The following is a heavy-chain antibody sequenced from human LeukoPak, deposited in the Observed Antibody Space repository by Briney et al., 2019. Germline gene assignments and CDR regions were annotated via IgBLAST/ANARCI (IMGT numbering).Heavy chain of an antibody. Sequence: GASVKVSCKASGGTFSSYAISWVRQAPGQGLEWMGGIIPIFGTANYAQKFQGRVTITADESTSTAYMELRSLRSDDTAVYYCARGVLERRTYYYYYYMDVWGKGTTVTVSS. CDR2: IIPIFGTA. V-gene: IGHV1-69*01. CDR3: ARGVLERRTYYYYYYMDV. CDR1: GGTFSSYA. J-gene: IGHJ6*03. D-gene: IGHD1-1*01.